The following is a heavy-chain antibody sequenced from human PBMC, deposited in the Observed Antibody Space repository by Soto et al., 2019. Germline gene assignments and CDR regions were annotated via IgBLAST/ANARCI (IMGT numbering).Heavy chain of an antibody. Sequence: EVQLLESGGALLQLGGSLRPPCAASDSSLSPYGVPWVPQAPGKGLEWVSGFSGGSGTTHYADSVKGRFSITRDNSKNTAHLEMNSLRVEDTAIYYCAKWNGYGDYWGQGILVTVSS. J-gene: IGHJ4*02. D-gene: IGHD1-1*01. V-gene: IGHV3-23*01. CDR3: AKWNGYGDY. CDR2: FSGGSGTT. CDR1: DSSLSPYG.